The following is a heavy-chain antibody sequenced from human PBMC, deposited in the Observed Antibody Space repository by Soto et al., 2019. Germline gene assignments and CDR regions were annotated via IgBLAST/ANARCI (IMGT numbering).Heavy chain of an antibody. V-gene: IGHV3-15*01. Sequence: RGSLRLSSAASGFTFSDAWLSWVRQGPWKGLEWVGRIRSKADGGTTDYAAPVKGRFTISRDDSKDTMYLLMNSLKIEDTAVYCCPRGLASFPTRRYLD. D-gene: IGHD1-1*01. CDR2: IRSKADGGTT. J-gene: IGHJ2*01. CDR1: GFTFSDAW. CDR3: PRGLASFPTRRYLD.